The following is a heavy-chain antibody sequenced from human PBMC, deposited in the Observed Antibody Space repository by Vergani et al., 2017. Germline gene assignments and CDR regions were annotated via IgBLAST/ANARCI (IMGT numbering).Heavy chain of an antibody. V-gene: IGHV1-46*03. J-gene: IGHJ4*02. D-gene: IGHD3-9*01. CDR2: INPSGGHT. Sequence: QVQVVQSGAEVKTSGASVKVSCKTSGSTFSNYYMHWVRQAPGQGLEWMGIINPSGGHTNYAQKFQGRVTMTRDTSTSTVYMELSSLRSEDTAIYYCARGDYGILTGYRYWGQGTLVTVSA. CDR3: ARGDYGILTGYRY. CDR1: GSTFSNYY.